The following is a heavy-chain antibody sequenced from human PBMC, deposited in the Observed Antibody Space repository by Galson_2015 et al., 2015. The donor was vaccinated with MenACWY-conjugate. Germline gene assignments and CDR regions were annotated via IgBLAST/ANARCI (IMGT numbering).Heavy chain of an antibody. CDR1: GLTFSNVW. CDR3: TRDRDVGGSRWWFDP. V-gene: IGHV3-15*01. Sequence: SLRLSCATSGLTFSNVWMSWVRQAPGKGLGWVARIKCRTDGGTTDYATPVKGRFTILRDDSTNTLYLQMNSLKIEDTAMYFCTRDRDVGGSRWWFDPWGQGTLVTVSS. J-gene: IGHJ5*02. CDR2: IKCRTDGGTT. D-gene: IGHD2-15*01.